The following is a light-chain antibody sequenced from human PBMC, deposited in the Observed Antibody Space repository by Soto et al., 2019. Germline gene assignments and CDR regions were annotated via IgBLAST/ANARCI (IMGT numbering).Light chain of an antibody. CDR2: GAS. CDR3: QQSPKT. CDR1: QSVGSSY. V-gene: IGKV3-20*01. Sequence: LSQGERATLSCRASQSVGSSYLAWYQQKPGQAPRLLIYGASSRATGIPDRFSGSGSGTDFTLTISRLEPEDFAVYYCQQSPKTFGQGTKVDIK. J-gene: IGKJ1*01.